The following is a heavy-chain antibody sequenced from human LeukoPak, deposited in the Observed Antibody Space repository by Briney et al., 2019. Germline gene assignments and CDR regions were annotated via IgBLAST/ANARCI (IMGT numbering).Heavy chain of an antibody. J-gene: IGHJ6*02. CDR3: ARAAIRGVGSMDV. CDR1: GYTFTGYY. D-gene: IGHD2-8*02. V-gene: IGHV1-2*02. CDR2: INPNSGGT. Sequence: ASVKVSCKAYGYTFTGYYMHWVRQGPGQGLEWMGWINPNSGGTNYAQKFQGRVTMTRDTSISTAYMELSRLRSDDTAVYYCARAAIRGVGSMDVWGQGTTVTVSS.